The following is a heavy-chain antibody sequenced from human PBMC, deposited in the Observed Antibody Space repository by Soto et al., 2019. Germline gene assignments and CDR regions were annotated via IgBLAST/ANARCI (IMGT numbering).Heavy chain of an antibody. D-gene: IGHD6-19*01. CDR3: AKTGGWNWFDP. Sequence: QVQLVQSGAEVKKPGASVKVSCKASGYTFTDYGIGWVRQAPGQGLEWMGWISPYTGDTKYPQRLQRRVTVTADTSTSTAYMELRSLKSDDTAVYYCAKTGGWNWFDPWGQGTLVSVSS. V-gene: IGHV1-18*01. CDR1: GYTFTDYG. J-gene: IGHJ5*02. CDR2: ISPYTGDT.